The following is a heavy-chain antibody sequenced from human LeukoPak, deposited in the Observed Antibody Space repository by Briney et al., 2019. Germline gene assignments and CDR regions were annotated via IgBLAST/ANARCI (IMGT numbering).Heavy chain of an antibody. CDR3: ARVFCSGGSCYSPDWFDP. J-gene: IGHJ5*02. Sequence: SQTLSLTCTVSGGSISSGDYYWSWIRQPPGKGLEWLGYIYYSGSTYYNPSLKSRVTISVDTSKNQFSLKLSSVTAADTAVYYCARVFCSGGSCYSPDWFDPWGQGTLVTVSS. D-gene: IGHD2-15*01. CDR1: GGSISSGDYY. V-gene: IGHV4-30-4*08. CDR2: IYYSGST.